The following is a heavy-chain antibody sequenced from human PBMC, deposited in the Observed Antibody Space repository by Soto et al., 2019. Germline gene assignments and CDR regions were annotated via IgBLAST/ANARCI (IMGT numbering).Heavy chain of an antibody. CDR2: INSDGSST. D-gene: IGHD6-19*01. Sequence: LRLSCTASGFTFSSYWMYWVRQAPGKGLEWVSRINSDGSSTTYADSVKGRFTISRDNAKNMLYLQMNSLRAEDTAVYYCAKDEGHRPGWRNPYYWGQGTLVTVSS. CDR3: AKDEGHRPGWRNPYY. V-gene: IGHV3-74*01. J-gene: IGHJ4*02. CDR1: GFTFSSYW.